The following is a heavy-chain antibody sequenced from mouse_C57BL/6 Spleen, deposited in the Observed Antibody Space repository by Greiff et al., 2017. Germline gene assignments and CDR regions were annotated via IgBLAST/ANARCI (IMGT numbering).Heavy chain of an antibody. Sequence: QVQLQESGPELVKPGASVKLSCKASGYTFTSYDINWVKQRPGQGLEWIGWIYPGDGSTNYNEKFKGKATLTVDTSSSTAYMELHSLTSEDSAVYCWERKKTLYYYGSSYNWYFDVWGTGTTVTVSS. CDR1: GYTFTSYD. V-gene: IGHV1-85*01. CDR2: IYPGDGST. CDR3: ERKKTLYYYGSSYNWYFDV. J-gene: IGHJ1*03. D-gene: IGHD1-1*01.